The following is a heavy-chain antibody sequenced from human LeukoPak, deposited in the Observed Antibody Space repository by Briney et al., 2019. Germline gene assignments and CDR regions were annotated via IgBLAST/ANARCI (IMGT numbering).Heavy chain of an antibody. V-gene: IGHV4-30-4*01. CDR1: GASISSGDYY. Sequence: SETLSLTCSVSGASISSGDYYWSWIRQPPGKGLEGFGYIYDGGNTYYNPSLKSRVTISVDTSKTQSSLRLRSVTAADTAVYYCVKQWLRNAFDLWGQGTMVTVSS. D-gene: IGHD3-22*01. CDR3: VKQWLRNAFDL. J-gene: IGHJ3*01. CDR2: IYDGGNT.